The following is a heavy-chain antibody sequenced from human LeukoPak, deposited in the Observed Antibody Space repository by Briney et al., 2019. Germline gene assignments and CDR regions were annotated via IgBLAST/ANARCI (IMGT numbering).Heavy chain of an antibody. D-gene: IGHD6-13*01. J-gene: IGHJ5*02. Sequence: SETLSLTCTVSGYSISSGYYWSWIRQPPGKGLEWIGSIYHSGSTYYNPSLKSRVTISVDTSKNQFSLKLSSVTAADTAVYHCAREPVSAAAGTFDPWGQGTLVTVSS. CDR2: IYHSGST. CDR1: GYSISSGYY. V-gene: IGHV4-38-2*02. CDR3: AREPVSAAAGTFDP.